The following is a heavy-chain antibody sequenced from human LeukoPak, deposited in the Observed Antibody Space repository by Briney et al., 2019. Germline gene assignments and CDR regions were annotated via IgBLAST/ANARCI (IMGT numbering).Heavy chain of an antibody. CDR3: ARDLVDTAMWEFDY. CDR1: GYTFTGCI. D-gene: IGHD5-18*01. Sequence: ASVKVSCKASGYTFTGCIMHWVRQAPGQGLEWMGWINPNSGDTKYTQKFQGRVTLTRDTSISTAYIELNRLRSDDTAVYYCARDLVDTAMWEFDYWGQGTLVTVSS. CDR2: INPNSGDT. J-gene: IGHJ4*02. V-gene: IGHV1-2*02.